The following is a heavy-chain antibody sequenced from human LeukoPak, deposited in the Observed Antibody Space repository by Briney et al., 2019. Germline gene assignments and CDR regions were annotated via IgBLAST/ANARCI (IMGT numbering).Heavy chain of an antibody. J-gene: IGHJ5*02. D-gene: IGHD6-13*01. V-gene: IGHV1-8*01. CDR2: MNPNSGNT. CDR1: GYTFTSYD. CDR3: ARGKGIAAALRFDP. Sequence: GASVKVSCKASGYTFTSYDINWVRQATGQGLEWMGWMNPNSGNTGYAQKFQGRVTITRNTSISTAYMELSSLRSEDTAVYYYARGKGIAAALRFDPWGQGTLVTVSS.